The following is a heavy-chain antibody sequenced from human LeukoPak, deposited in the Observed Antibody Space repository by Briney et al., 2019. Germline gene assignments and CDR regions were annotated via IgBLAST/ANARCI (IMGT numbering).Heavy chain of an antibody. CDR2: VNTKTGNP. J-gene: IGHJ6*02. CDR3: ARPYGSYYYYGMDV. V-gene: IGHV7-4-1*02. D-gene: IGHD3-16*01. CDR1: GYTFTSYA. Sequence: SVKVSCKASGYTFTSYAMNWVRQAPGQGLEWMGCVNTKTGNPTYAQGFTGRFVFSLDTSVRTAYLQISSLKAEDTAVYYCARPYGSYYYYGMDVWGQGTTVTVSS.